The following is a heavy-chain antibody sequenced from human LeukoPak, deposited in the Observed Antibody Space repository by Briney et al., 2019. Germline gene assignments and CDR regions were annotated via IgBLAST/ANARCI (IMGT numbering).Heavy chain of an antibody. CDR3: ARGKGYCSGGSCYYYYYYMDV. J-gene: IGHJ6*03. V-gene: IGHV1-18*01. CDR1: GYTFTSYG. Sequence: ASVKVSCKASGYTFTSYGISWVRQAPGQGLEWMGWISAYNGNTNYAQKLQGRVTMTTDTSTSTAYMELRSLRSDDEAVYYCARGKGYCSGGSCYYYYYYMDVWGKGTTVTISS. D-gene: IGHD2-15*01. CDR2: ISAYNGNT.